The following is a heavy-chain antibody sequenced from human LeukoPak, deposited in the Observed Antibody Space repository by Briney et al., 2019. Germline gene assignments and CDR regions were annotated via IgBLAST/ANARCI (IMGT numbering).Heavy chain of an antibody. CDR2: IKQDGTEK. D-gene: IGHD2-15*01. CDR3: ARSLGYCSAGSCFPFDY. V-gene: IGHV3-7*05. CDR1: GFTFSSKW. Sequence: AGGSLRLSCAASGFTFSSKWMSWVRQAPGKGLEWVANIKQDGTEKYYADSVKGRFTISRDNAKNSLYLQMNSLRAEDTAVYYCARSLGYCSAGSCFPFDYWGQGTLVTVSS. J-gene: IGHJ4*02.